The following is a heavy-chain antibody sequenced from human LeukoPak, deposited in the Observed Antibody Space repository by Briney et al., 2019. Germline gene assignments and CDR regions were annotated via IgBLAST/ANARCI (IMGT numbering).Heavy chain of an antibody. Sequence: SETLSLTCTVSGGSISSYYWSWIRQPPGKGLEWIGYIYYSGSTNYNPSLKSRVTISVDTSKNQFSLKLSSVTAADTAVYYCARDTVQLERRSYYYYMDVWGKGITVTVSS. CDR1: GGSISSYY. J-gene: IGHJ6*03. V-gene: IGHV4-59*01. CDR2: IYYSGST. CDR3: ARDTVQLERRSYYYYMDV. D-gene: IGHD1-1*01.